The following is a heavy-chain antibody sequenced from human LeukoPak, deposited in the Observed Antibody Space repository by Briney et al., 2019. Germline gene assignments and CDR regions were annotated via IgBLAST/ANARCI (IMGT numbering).Heavy chain of an antibody. D-gene: IGHD1-26*01. CDR3: ANAASYSVDY. V-gene: IGHV4-39*01. CDR2: MYFSGST. CDR1: GGSVSSSFYY. J-gene: IGHJ4*02. Sequence: SETLSLTCTVSGGSVSSSFYYWGWIRQPPGKGLEWIGSMYFSGSTHYNPSLKSRVTISVDTSKNQFSLKLTSVTTADTAVYYCANAASYSVDYWGQGTLVTVSS.